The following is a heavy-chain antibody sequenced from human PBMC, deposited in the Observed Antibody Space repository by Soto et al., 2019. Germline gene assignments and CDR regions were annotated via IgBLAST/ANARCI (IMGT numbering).Heavy chain of an antibody. CDR3: AKEVTGFDY. CDR1: GFTFSSYG. D-gene: IGHD4-4*01. CDR2: ISYDGSNK. Sequence: QVQLVESGGGVVQPGRSLRLSCAASGFTFSSYGMHWVRQAPGKGLEWVAVISYDGSNKYYAESVKGRFTISRDNSKNTLYLQMNSLRAEDTAVYYCAKEVTGFDYWGQGTLVTVSS. V-gene: IGHV3-30*18. J-gene: IGHJ4*02.